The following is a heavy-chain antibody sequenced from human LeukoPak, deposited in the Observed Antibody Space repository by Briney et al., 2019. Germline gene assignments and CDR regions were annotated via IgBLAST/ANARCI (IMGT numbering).Heavy chain of an antibody. D-gene: IGHD3-3*01. CDR3: ARGSITIFGVVTPNWFDP. CDR1: GGSFIGYY. Sequence: SETLSLTCAVYGGSFIGYYWSWIRQPPGKGLEWIGEINHSGSTNYNPSLKSRVTISVDTSKNQFSLKLSSVTAADTAVYYCARGSITIFGVVTPNWFDPWGQGTLVTVSS. J-gene: IGHJ5*02. CDR2: INHSGST. V-gene: IGHV4-34*01.